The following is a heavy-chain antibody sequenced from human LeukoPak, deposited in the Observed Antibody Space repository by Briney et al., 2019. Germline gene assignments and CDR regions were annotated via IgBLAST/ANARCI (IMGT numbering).Heavy chain of an antibody. CDR1: GGSITNYY. CDR3: ARSPSLYDGDY. J-gene: IGHJ4*02. V-gene: IGHV4-4*07. CDR2: VHSSRGS. Sequence: SETLSLTCTVSGGSITNYYWSWIRQPAGKGLEWIGRVHSSRGSNYNPSLKSRVTMSVDTSKNQVSLKLISVTAADTAVYYCARSPSLYDGDYWGQGTLVTVSS. D-gene: IGHD3-16*01.